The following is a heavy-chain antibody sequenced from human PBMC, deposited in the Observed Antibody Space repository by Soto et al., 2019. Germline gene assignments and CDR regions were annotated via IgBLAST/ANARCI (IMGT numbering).Heavy chain of an antibody. CDR1: GFTFSSYS. V-gene: IGHV3-48*01. J-gene: IGHJ6*03. CDR2: ITGSSSVI. CDR3: ASDDFYHYMDV. Sequence: GGSLRLSCAASGFTFSSYSMNWVRQAPGKGLEWVSYITGSSSVIHYADSVKGRFTISRDNAKNSLYLQMNSLRAEDTAVYYCASDDFYHYMDVWGKGTTVTVSS.